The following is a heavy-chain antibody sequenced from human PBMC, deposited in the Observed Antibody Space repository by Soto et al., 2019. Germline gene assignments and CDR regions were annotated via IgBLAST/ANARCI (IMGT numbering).Heavy chain of an antibody. J-gene: IGHJ6*02. Sequence: PSETLSLTCAVSGGSISSGGFSWSWIRQPPGKGLEWIGYIYHSGSIFYNPSLKSRVTISVDRSKDQFSLKLTSVTAADTAVYYCGRHGGYSYGGGDVWGQGTTVTVSS. V-gene: IGHV4-30-2*01. D-gene: IGHD5-18*01. CDR2: IYHSGSI. CDR3: GRHGGYSYGGGDV. CDR1: GGSISSGGFS.